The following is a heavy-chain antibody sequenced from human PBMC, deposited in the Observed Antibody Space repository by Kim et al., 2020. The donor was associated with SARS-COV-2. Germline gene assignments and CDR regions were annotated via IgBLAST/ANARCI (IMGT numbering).Heavy chain of an antibody. CDR3: ARPSYGGNSLGTYYYYGMDV. Sequence: ASVKVSCKASGYTFTSYYMHWVRQAPGQGLEWMGIINPSGGSTSYAQKFQGRVTMTRDTSTSTVYMELSSLRSEDTAVYYCARPSYGGNSLGTYYYYGMDVWGQGTTVTVSS. CDR1: GYTFTSYY. CDR2: INPSGGST. V-gene: IGHV1-46*01. J-gene: IGHJ6*02. D-gene: IGHD4-17*01.